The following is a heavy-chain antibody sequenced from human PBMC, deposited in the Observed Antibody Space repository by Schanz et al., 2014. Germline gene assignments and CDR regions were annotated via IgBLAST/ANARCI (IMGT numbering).Heavy chain of an antibody. J-gene: IGHJ5*02. CDR3: ARDLEGYDCCGGGFDP. Sequence: VQLVESGGGLVKPGGSLRLSCAASGFTFSSYWMSWVRQAPGKGLEWVAVISYDGGNKYYADSVKGRFTISRDNSKNTLYLQMNSLRAEDTAVYYCARDLEGYDCCGGGFDPWGQGTLVTVSS. D-gene: IGHD2-21*01. CDR1: GFTFSSYW. CDR2: ISYDGGNK. V-gene: IGHV3-30-3*01.